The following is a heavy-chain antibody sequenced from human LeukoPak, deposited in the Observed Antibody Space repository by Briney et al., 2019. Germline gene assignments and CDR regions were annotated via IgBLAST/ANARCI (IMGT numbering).Heavy chain of an antibody. V-gene: IGHV3-23*01. CDR2: ISGSGGST. J-gene: IGHJ4*02. Sequence: PGGSLRLSCGASGFALSSYAMSWVRQAPGKGLEWVSTISGSGGSTYYADSVKGRFTISRDNSKNTLYLQMNSLRAEDTAVYYCAKDGGGYDTSGYYYGDYWGQGTLVTVSS. CDR3: AKDGGGYDTSGYYYGDY. D-gene: IGHD3-22*01. CDR1: GFALSSYA.